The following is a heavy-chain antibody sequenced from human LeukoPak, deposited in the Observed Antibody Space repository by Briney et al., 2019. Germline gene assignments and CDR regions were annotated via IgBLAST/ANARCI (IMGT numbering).Heavy chain of an antibody. Sequence: GGSLRLSCAASGFTVSSNYMSWVRQAPGKGLEWFSVIYSGGSTYYAESVKGGFSISRDNSKNTLYLQMHSLRAEDTAVYYCGAMAPNFDYWGQGTLVTVSS. V-gene: IGHV3-66*02. J-gene: IGHJ4*02. D-gene: IGHD5-18*01. CDR2: IYSGGST. CDR1: GFTVSSNY. CDR3: GAMAPNFDY.